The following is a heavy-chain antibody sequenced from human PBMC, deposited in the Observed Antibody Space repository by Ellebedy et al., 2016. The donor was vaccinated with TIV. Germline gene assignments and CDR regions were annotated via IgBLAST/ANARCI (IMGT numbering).Heavy chain of an antibody. J-gene: IGHJ4*02. CDR1: GGTFSSYA. Sequence: SVKVSXKASGGTFSSYAISWVRQAPGQGLEWMGGIIPIFGTANYAQKFQGRVTMTRNTSISTAYMELSSLRSEDTAVYYCARGHGIVATICDYWGQGTLVTVSS. CDR3: ARGHGIVATICDY. D-gene: IGHD5-12*01. CDR2: IIPIFGTA. V-gene: IGHV1-69*05.